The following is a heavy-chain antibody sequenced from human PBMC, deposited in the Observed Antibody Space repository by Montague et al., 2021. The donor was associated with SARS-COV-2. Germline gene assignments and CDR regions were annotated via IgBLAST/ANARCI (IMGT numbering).Heavy chain of an antibody. CDR2: ISYDGSNK. J-gene: IGHJ6*02. D-gene: IGHD3-9*01. Sequence: SLRLSCAASGFTFSRYAMHWVRQAPGKGLEWVAVISYDGSNKYYADSVKGRFTISRDNSKNTLYLQMNSLRAEDTAVYYCARDLTGTLYYGMDVWGQGTTVNVSS. V-gene: IGHV3-30-3*01. CDR1: GFTFSRYA. CDR3: ARDLTGTLYYGMDV.